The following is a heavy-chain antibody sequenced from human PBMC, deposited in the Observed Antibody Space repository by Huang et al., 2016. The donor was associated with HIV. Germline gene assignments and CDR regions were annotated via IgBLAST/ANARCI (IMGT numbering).Heavy chain of an antibody. Sequence: LVESGGGLVRPGGSLRLSCAGSTVTFRAYWMTWVRQSPGQGWEWVDSIRQDGSEKQYVDAVEGRFNISRDNGKKLLFLEMRSLGVDDTAVYFCATKADAMDVWGQGTTVIVSS. V-gene: IGHV3-7*01. CDR2: IRQDGSEK. CDR3: ATKADAMDV. CDR1: TVTFRAYW. J-gene: IGHJ6*02. D-gene: IGHD2-8*01.